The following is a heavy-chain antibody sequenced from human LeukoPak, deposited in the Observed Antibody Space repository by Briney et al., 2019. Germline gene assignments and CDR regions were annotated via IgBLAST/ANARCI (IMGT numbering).Heavy chain of an antibody. CDR2: IYYSGST. J-gene: IGHJ5*02. D-gene: IGHD3-10*01. V-gene: IGHV4-39*01. CDR3: ARRGGYYGSGGNWFDP. CDR1: GGSISSSSYY. Sequence: PSETLSLTCTVSGGSISSSSYYWGWIRQPPGKGLEWIGTIYYSGSTYFNPSLKSRVTISVDTSKNQFSLRLSSVTAADTAVYYCARRGGYYGSGGNWFDPWGQGTLVTVSS.